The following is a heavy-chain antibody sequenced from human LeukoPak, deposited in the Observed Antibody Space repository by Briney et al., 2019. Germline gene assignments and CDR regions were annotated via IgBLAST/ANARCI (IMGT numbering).Heavy chain of an antibody. CDR1: GGSISSGDYY. V-gene: IGHV4-30-4*08. CDR2: IYYSGST. CDR3: ARDRDYCSSTSCPPDP. D-gene: IGHD2-2*01. J-gene: IGHJ5*02. Sequence: SETLSLTCTVSGGSISSGDYYWSWIRQPPGKGLEWIGYIYYSGSTYYNPSLKSRVTISVDASKNQFSLKLSSVTAADTAVYYCARDRDYCSSTSCPPDPWGQGTLVTVSS.